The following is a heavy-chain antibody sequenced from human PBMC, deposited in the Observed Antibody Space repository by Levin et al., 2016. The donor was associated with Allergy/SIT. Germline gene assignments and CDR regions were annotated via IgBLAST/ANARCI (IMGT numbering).Heavy chain of an antibody. CDR1: GGSISSYY. CDR2: IYYSGST. Sequence: ESLKISCTVSGGSISSYYWSWIRQPPGKGLEWIGYIYYSGSTNYNPSLKSRVTISVDTSKNQFSLQLNSVTPEDTAVYFCARAQGYFDLWGRGTLVTVSS. CDR3: ARAQGYFDL. V-gene: IGHV4-59*12. J-gene: IGHJ2*01.